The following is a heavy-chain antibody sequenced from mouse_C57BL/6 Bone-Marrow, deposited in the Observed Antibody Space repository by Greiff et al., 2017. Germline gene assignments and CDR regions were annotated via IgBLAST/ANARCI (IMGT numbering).Heavy chain of an antibody. CDR1: DYDFPSHD. Sequence: DVMLVESGGGLVQPGESLKLSCESNDYDFPSHDMSWVRKTPEKRLELVAAINSDGGSTYYPDTMERRFIISRATTKETLYLQMSSLRAEDTALYYCARQGYDYDGGYWYFDVWGTGTTVTVSS. V-gene: IGHV5-2*01. CDR2: INSDGGST. J-gene: IGHJ1*03. CDR3: ARQGYDYDGGYWYFDV. D-gene: IGHD2-4*01.